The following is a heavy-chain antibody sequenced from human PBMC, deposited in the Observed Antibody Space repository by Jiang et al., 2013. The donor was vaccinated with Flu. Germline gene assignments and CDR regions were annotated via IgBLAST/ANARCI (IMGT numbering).Heavy chain of an antibody. V-gene: IGHV3-33*08. CDR2: IWHDGSNK. CDR1: GFTFSSYG. Sequence: RLSCAASGFTFSSYGMHWVRQAPGKGLEWVAVIWHDGSNKYYADSVKGRFTISRDNSKNTLYLQMNSLRAEDTAVYYCARDLGGKGYDSSGYYPTYGMDVWGQGTTVTVSS. CDR3: ARDLGGKGYDSSGYYPTYGMDV. D-gene: IGHD3-22*01. J-gene: IGHJ6*02.